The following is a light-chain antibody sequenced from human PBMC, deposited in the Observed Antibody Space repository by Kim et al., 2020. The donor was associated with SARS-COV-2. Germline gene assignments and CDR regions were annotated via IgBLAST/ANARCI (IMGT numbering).Light chain of an antibody. CDR1: QNIDTY. CDR2: DSS. CDR3: QQRNSWPPAVT. V-gene: IGKV3-11*01. J-gene: IGKJ4*01. Sequence: PGDLATLSCRASQNIDTYLAWYQQSPGQAPRLLVYDSSNRATGVPDRFSGSGSGTDFTLTISSLEPEDFSIYYCQQRNSWPPAVTFGGGTKVDIK.